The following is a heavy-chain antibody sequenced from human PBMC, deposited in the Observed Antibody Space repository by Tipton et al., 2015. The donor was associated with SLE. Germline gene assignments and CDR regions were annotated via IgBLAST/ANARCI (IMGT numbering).Heavy chain of an antibody. J-gene: IGHJ4*02. V-gene: IGHV4-34*01. CDR1: GGSFNGYY. Sequence: TLSLTCAVYGGSFNGYYWSWIRQPPGKGLEWIGEINHSGSTNYNPSLKSRVTISVDTSKNQFSLKLSSVTAADTAVYYCARDLSSWDHYFDYWGQGTLVTVSS. CDR3: ARDLSSWDHYFDY. D-gene: IGHD6-13*01. CDR2: INHSGST.